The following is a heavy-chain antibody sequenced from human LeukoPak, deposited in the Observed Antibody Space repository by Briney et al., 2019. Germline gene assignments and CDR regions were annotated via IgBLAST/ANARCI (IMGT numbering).Heavy chain of an antibody. V-gene: IGHV3-23*01. CDR3: AKDKGSSGWYYDY. J-gene: IGHJ4*02. CDR2: ITGGGRST. D-gene: IGHD6-19*01. Sequence: GGSLRLSCAASGFTFSNYAMDWVRQAPGKGLEWVSAITGGGRSTYYTDSVKGRFTISRDNSKNTLYLQMNSLRAEDTAVYYCAKDKGSSGWYYDYWGQGTLVTVSS. CDR1: GFTFSNYA.